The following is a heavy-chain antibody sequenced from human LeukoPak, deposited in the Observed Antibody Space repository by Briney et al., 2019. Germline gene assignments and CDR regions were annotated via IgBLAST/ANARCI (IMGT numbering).Heavy chain of an antibody. CDR1: GFTFSSYS. Sequence: GGSLRLSCAASGFTFSSYSMNWVRQAPGKGLEWVSSISSSSSYIYYADSVKGRFTISRDNAKNSLYLQMNSLRAEDTAVFYCARVRGGSGRSYAADAFDIWGQGTMVTVSS. CDR3: ARVRGGSGRSYAADAFDI. V-gene: IGHV3-21*01. J-gene: IGHJ3*02. CDR2: ISSSSSYI. D-gene: IGHD1-26*01.